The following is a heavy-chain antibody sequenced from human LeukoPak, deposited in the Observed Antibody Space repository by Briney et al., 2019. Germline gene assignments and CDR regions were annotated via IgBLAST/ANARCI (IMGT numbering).Heavy chain of an antibody. CDR2: IIPIFGTA. CDR1: GGTFSSYA. Sequence: SVKVSCKASGGTFSSYAISWVRQAPGQGLEWMGGIIPIFGTANYAQKFQGRVTITTDESTSTAYMELSSLRSEDTAVYYCARGILSYAAFDIWGQGTMVTVSS. V-gene: IGHV1-69*05. J-gene: IGHJ3*02. D-gene: IGHD3-16*01. CDR3: ARGILSYAAFDI.